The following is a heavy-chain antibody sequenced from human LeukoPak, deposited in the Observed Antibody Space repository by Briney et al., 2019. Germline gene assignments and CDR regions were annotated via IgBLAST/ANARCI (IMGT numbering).Heavy chain of an antibody. CDR2: IYSSEST. J-gene: IGHJ1*01. CDR3: GSQFYDSSGYYSQH. V-gene: IGHV4-39*02. D-gene: IGHD3-22*01. Sequence: PSETLSLTCTVSGGFISSRSYYWGWIRQPPGKGLEWIANIYSSESTYQNPSLKSRVTISVDTSKTHFSLKLSSLTAADTAVYYCGSQFYDSSGYYSQHWGQGTLVTVSS. CDR1: GGFISSRSYY.